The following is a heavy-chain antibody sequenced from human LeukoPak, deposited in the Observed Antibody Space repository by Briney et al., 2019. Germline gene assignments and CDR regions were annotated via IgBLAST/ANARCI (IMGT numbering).Heavy chain of an antibody. CDR2: IPYSGIT. CDR1: GASISTYY. Sequence: KPSETLSLTCIVSGASISTYYWSWIRQPPGKGLEYLGSIPYSGITNYNPSLKSRLTLSVDTSRNQLSLKLSSVTAADTAVYYCARGVGTSGDYWGQGTLVTVSS. V-gene: IGHV4-59*01. CDR3: ARGVGTSGDY. J-gene: IGHJ4*02. D-gene: IGHD1/OR15-1a*01.